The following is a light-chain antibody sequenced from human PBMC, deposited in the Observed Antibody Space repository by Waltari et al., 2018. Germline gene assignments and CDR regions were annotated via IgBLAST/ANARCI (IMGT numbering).Light chain of an antibody. CDR2: CNN. J-gene: IGLJ1*01. CDR3: AAWDDSLNGYL. Sequence: QSVLTQAPSASGTPGQRVTISCSGRSSNIGSTTVNWYQQIPGTAPKLLIYCNNQRPSGRPDRFSGAKSGTSASLAISGLQAEDEADYYGAAWDDSLNGYLFGTGTKVTVL. CDR1: SSNIGSTT. V-gene: IGLV1-44*01.